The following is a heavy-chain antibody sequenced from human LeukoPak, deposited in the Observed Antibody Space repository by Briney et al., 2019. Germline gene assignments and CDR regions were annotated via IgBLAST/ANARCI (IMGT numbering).Heavy chain of an antibody. J-gene: IGHJ4*02. V-gene: IGHV1-24*01. D-gene: IGHD3-22*01. CDR3: ATAQYYYDSSGYYYFDY. CDR1: GYTRTELS. CDR2: FDPEDGET. Sequence: GASVKVSCKVSGYTRTELSMHWVRQAPGKGLEWMGGFDPEDGETIYAQKFQGRVNMTEDTSTATAYMELSSLRSEDTAVYYCATAQYYYDSSGYYYFDYWGQGTLVTVSS.